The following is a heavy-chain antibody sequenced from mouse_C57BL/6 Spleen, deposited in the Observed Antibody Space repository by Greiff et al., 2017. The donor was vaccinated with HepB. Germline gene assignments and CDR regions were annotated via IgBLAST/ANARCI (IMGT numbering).Heavy chain of an antibody. Sequence: QVQLQQSGAELVRPGSSVKLSCKASGYTFTSYWMHWVKQRPIQGLEWIGNIDPSDSETHYNQKFKDKATLTVDKSSSTAYMQLSSLTSEDSAVYYCARDPIYYDYWYFDVWGTGTTVTVSS. D-gene: IGHD2-4*01. CDR1: GYTFTSYW. V-gene: IGHV1-52*01. CDR3: ARDPIYYDYWYFDV. CDR2: IDPSDSET. J-gene: IGHJ1*03.